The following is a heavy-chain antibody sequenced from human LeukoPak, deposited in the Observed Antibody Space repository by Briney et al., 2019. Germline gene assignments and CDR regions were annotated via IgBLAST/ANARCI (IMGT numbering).Heavy chain of an antibody. CDR1: GFTFGDYA. D-gene: IGHD3-22*01. CDR3: AKGGYYDSSGLIDY. Sequence: PGRSLRLSCAASGFTFGDYAMHWVRQAPGKGLEWVSGISWNSDSIGYADSVKGRFTISRDNAKNSLYLQMNSLRAEDTALYYCAKGGYYDSSGLIDYWGQGTLVTVSS. J-gene: IGHJ4*02. V-gene: IGHV3-9*01. CDR2: ISWNSDSI.